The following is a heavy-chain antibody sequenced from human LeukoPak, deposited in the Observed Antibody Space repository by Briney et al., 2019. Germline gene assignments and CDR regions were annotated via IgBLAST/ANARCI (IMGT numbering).Heavy chain of an antibody. J-gene: IGHJ4*02. CDR1: GDSTGTYY. Sequence: SETLSLTCTVSGDSTGTYYWSWIRQPPGKGLQWLGYISYSGSAIYNPSLESRITISADTSQHQFSLKLSSVTAADTAVYYCARSVGATYFDYWGQGTLVTVSS. V-gene: IGHV4-59*01. CDR2: ISYSGSA. CDR3: ARSVGATYFDY. D-gene: IGHD1-26*01.